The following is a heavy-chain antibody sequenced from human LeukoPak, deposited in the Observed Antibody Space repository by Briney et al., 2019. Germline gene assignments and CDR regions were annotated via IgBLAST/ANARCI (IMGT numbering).Heavy chain of an antibody. CDR2: IKQDGGEK. CDR1: GFTFSSYA. V-gene: IGHV3-7*01. J-gene: IGHJ4*02. CDR3: ARDLDGNCSSSSCYRGGHYFDY. Sequence: GGSLRLSCAATGFTFSSYAMSWVRQAPGKGLEWVASIKQDGGEKYYVDSVKGRFTISRDNAKNSLYLRMNSLRAEDTAVYYCARDLDGNCSSSSCYRGGHYFDYWGQGTLVTVST. D-gene: IGHD2-2*02.